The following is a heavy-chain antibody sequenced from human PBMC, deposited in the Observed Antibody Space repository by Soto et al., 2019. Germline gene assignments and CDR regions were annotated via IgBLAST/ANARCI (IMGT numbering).Heavy chain of an antibody. D-gene: IGHD3-3*01. J-gene: IGHJ6*02. CDR1: GDSVSSNSAA. CDR2: TYYRSKWYN. CDR3: ARDELRFSRGYYYYGMDV. V-gene: IGHV6-1*01. Sequence: SQTLSLTCAISGDSVSSNSAAWNWIRQSPSRGLEWLGRTYYRSKWYNDYAVSVKSRITINPVTSKNQFSLQLNSVTPEDTAVYYCARDELRFSRGYYYYGMDVWGQGTTVTVSS.